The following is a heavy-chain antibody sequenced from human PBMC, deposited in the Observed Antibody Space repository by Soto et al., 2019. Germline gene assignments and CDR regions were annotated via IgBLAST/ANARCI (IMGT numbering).Heavy chain of an antibody. CDR2: ISASNTTV. CDR3: ARIYRRDGNKYADY. CDR1: GFTFSNFN. J-gene: IGHJ4*02. Sequence: EVQLVESGGGLVQPGESLRLSCAASGFTFSNFNMHWVRQAPGKGLEWISYISASNTTVYYGDSVKGRFTISRDNATNSLYLQMNSLRDEDTAVYYCARIYRRDGNKYADYWGQGTLVTVSS. V-gene: IGHV3-48*02. D-gene: IGHD3-16*02.